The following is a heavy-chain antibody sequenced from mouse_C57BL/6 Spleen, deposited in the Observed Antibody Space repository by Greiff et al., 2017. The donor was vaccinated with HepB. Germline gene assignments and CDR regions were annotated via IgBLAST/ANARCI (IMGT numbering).Heavy chain of an antibody. CDR3: ANLFNWDERAMDY. CDR1: GFNIKDYY. Sequence: EVKLVESGAELVKPGASVKLSCTASGFNIKDYYMHWVKQRTEQGLEWIGRIDPEDGETKYAPKFQGKATITADTSSNTAYLQLSSLTSEDTAVYYCANLFNWDERAMDYWGQGTSVTVSS. CDR2: IDPEDGET. D-gene: IGHD4-1*02. V-gene: IGHV14-2*01. J-gene: IGHJ4*01.